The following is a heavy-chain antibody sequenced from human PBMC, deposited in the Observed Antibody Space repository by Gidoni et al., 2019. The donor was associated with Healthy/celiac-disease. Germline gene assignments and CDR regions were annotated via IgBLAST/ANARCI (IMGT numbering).Heavy chain of an antibody. CDR2: FNAGNGST. CDR3: ARRIAARNYYYYGMDV. V-gene: IGHV1-3*01. CDR1: VYPFTCNA. J-gene: IGHJ6*02. Sequence: VQLLQPGAAGKKPGPSVRVSCKASVYPFTCNAMHWVRQAPGQRREWMGWFNAGNGSTKYSQQCQGRVTITRETSASTAYMELSSLRSEDTAVYYCARRIAARNYYYYGMDVWGQGTTVTVSS. D-gene: IGHD6-6*01.